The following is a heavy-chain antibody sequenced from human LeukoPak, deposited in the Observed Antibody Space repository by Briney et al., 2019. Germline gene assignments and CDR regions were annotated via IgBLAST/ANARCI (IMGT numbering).Heavy chain of an antibody. V-gene: IGHV4-34*01. Sequence: SETLSLTCTVYGGSFSDFHWSWIRLPPGKGLEWIGEINHSGNTNYNPSLKSRVTISIDTSKNQFSLKLRSVTAADTAVYYCARYSGSYSGFDYWGQGTLVTVSS. J-gene: IGHJ4*02. CDR1: GGSFSDFH. D-gene: IGHD1-26*01. CDR2: INHSGNT. CDR3: ARYSGSYSGFDY.